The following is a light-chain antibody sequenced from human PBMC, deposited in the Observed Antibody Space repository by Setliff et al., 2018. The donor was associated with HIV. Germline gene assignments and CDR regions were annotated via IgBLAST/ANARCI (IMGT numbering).Light chain of an antibody. V-gene: IGLV2-14*01. CDR1: SSDVGGYSY. CDR3: SSYAITNTLP. Sequence: QSALPQPASVPGSPGQSITISCTGTSSDVGGYSYVSWYQQHPGKAPKLIIYEVRNRPSGVSNRFSGSKSGNTASLTISGLQAEDEADYYCSSYAITNTLPFGTGTKVTVL. J-gene: IGLJ1*01. CDR2: EVR.